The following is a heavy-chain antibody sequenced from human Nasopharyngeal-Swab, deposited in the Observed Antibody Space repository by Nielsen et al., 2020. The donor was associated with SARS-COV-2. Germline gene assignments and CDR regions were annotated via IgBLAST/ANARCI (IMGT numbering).Heavy chain of an antibody. V-gene: IGHV4-30-4*01. CDR3: ARYSLWLPVNWFDP. Sequence: WIRQPPGKGLEWIGYIYYSGSTYYNPSLKSRVTISVDTSKNQFSLKLSPVTAADTAVYYCARYSLWLPVNWFDPWGQGTLVTVSS. CDR2: IYYSGST. D-gene: IGHD5-18*01. J-gene: IGHJ5*02.